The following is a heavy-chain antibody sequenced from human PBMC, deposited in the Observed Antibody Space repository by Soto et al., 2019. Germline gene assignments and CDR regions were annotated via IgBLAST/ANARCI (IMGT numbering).Heavy chain of an antibody. J-gene: IGHJ4*02. V-gene: IGHV3-30*18. CDR3: AKSVYNWNDGFFDY. CDR2: ISYDGINK. D-gene: IGHD1-1*01. CDR1: GFTFSSYG. Sequence: QVQLVESGGSVVQPVRSLRLACAASGFTFSSYGIHWVRKAPGKGLEWVSVISYDGINKYYADSVKGRFTSSRDNSENTLYLQMNSLRAEDTAVYYCAKSVYNWNDGFFDYWGQGTLVTVSS.